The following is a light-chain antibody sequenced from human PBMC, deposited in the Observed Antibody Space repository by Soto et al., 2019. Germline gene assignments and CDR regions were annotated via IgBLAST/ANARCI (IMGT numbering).Light chain of an antibody. Sequence: EIVLTQSPATLSLSPGERATLSCRASQSVRNFLAWYQQKPGQAPRLLIYDASNRATGIPARFRGSGSGTDFTLTISSLEPEDFAFYYCQQRFNWLTFGGGTKVEIK. CDR2: DAS. V-gene: IGKV3-11*01. CDR1: QSVRNF. CDR3: QQRFNWLT. J-gene: IGKJ4*01.